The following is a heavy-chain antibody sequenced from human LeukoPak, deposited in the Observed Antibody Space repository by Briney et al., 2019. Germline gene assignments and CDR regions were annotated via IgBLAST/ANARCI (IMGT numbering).Heavy chain of an antibody. CDR2: IKQDGGEK. J-gene: IGHJ4*02. V-gene: IGHV3-7*03. CDR1: GLTVSNHW. CDR3: ARDGRPLDY. Sequence: GGSLRLSCVASGLTVSNHWMSWVRQAPGKGLEWVANIKQDGGEKYYVDSVKGRFTISRDNAKNSLYLQMNNLRVEDTAVYYCARDGRPLDYWGQGTLVTVSS.